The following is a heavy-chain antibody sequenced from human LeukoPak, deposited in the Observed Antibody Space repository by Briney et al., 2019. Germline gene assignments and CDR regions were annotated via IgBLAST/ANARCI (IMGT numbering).Heavy chain of an antibody. V-gene: IGHV4-59*01. CDR2: SYYSGST. CDR3: ARVRLGVGDAFDI. Sequence: SETLSLTYTVSSGSISGYYWSWIRQPPGKGLEWIGYSYYSGSTSYSPSLKSRVTILVDTSKNQFSLKLTYVTPADTAVYYCARVRLGVGDAFDIWGQGTMVTVSS. D-gene: IGHD3-10*01. CDR1: SGSISGYY. J-gene: IGHJ3*02.